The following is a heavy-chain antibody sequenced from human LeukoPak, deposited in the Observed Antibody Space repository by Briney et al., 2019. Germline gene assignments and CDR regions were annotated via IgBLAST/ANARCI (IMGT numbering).Heavy chain of an antibody. J-gene: IGHJ5*02. CDR1: GGSISSSSYY. CDR3: ARQRVAYYYGSGSANWFDP. Sequence: SETLSLTCTVSGGSISSSSYYWGWIRQPPGKGLEWIGSIYYSGSTYYNPSLKSRVTISVDTSKNQFSLKLSSVTAADTAVYYCARQRVAYYYGSGSANWFDPWGQGTLVTVSS. V-gene: IGHV4-39*01. D-gene: IGHD3-10*01. CDR2: IYYSGST.